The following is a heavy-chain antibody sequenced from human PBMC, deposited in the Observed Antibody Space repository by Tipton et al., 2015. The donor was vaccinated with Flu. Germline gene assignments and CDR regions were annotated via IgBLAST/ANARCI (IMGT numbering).Heavy chain of an antibody. CDR1: GFTFSSYA. CDR2: ISGSGGST. J-gene: IGHJ6*02. Sequence: SLRLSCAASGFTFSSYAMSWVRQAPGKGLEWVSAISGSGGSTYYADSVKGRFTISRDNSKNTLYLQMNSLRAEDTAVYYCAKRKLVSGSGYGMDVWGQGTTVTVSS. D-gene: IGHD2-15*01. CDR3: AKRKLVSGSGYGMDV. V-gene: IGHV3-23*01.